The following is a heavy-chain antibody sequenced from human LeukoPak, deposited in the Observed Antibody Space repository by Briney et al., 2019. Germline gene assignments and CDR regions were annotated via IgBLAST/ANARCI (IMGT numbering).Heavy chain of an antibody. CDR2: ISHRGSP. CDR3: AREGRENIAIGVD. D-gene: IGHD3-16*02. Sequence: PSETLSLTCTVSGYSISSGYYWGWVRQTPGKVLEWIASISHRGSPYYNPSLKSRVTISQDLSKNLFSLTLNSVTAADAAVYYCAREGRENIAIGVDWGQGALVTVSS. J-gene: IGHJ4*02. V-gene: IGHV4-38-2*02. CDR1: GYSISSGYY.